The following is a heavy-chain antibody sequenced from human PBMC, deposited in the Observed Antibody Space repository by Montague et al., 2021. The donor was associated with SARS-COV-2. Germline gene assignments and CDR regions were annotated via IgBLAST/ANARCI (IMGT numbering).Heavy chain of an antibody. CDR2: LYYGGTT. J-gene: IGHJ4*02. CDR1: GGSLISSSYY. Sequence: SETLSLTCTVSGGSLISSSYYWGWIRQPPGKALEWIGTLYYGGTTYYNSSLKSRVTISVDNSKNQFSLRLSSVTAADTAVYYCASTVVVVGAMPMPFDYWGQGTLVTVSS. D-gene: IGHD2-15*01. V-gene: IGHV4-39*07. CDR3: ASTVVVVGAMPMPFDY.